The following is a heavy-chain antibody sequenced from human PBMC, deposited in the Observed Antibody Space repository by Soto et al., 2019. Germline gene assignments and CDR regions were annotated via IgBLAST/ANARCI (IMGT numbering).Heavy chain of an antibody. J-gene: IGHJ4*02. Sequence: SVKVSCKASGFTFSSSAVQWLRQARGQRLEWIGWIAVGSGDTRYAQKFQDRVTTIWDVSTSQSYMELSSLRSDDTAVYYCAGTSIDHHDRSWFFGYFDYCSQVAPIPVS. CDR3: AGTSIDHHDRSWFFGYFDY. CDR2: IAVGSGDT. V-gene: IGHV1-58*01. D-gene: IGHD3-22*01. CDR1: GFTFSSSA.